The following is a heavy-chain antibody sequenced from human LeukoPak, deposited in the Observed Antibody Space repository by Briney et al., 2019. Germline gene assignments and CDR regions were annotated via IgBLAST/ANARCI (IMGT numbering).Heavy chain of an antibody. CDR2: IKQDGSEK. CDR3: ARGGYGSGSYPY. CDR1: GFTFNTFW. J-gene: IGHJ4*02. Sequence: GGSLRLSCAASGFTFNTFWMNWVRQAPGKGLEWVANIKQDGSEKYYVDSVKGRSTISRDNAKNSLYLQMDSLRAEDTALYYCARGGYGSGSYPYWGQGTLVTVSS. V-gene: IGHV3-7*01. D-gene: IGHD3-10*01.